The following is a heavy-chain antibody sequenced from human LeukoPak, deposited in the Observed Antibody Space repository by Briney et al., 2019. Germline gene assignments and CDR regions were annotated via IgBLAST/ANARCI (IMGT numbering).Heavy chain of an antibody. J-gene: IGHJ4*02. CDR2: IDYSGST. V-gene: IGHV4-59*08. CDR3: YVWGSYRAIDY. CDR1: GGSLHNYY. D-gene: IGHD3-16*02. Sequence: SETLSLTCTVSGGSLHNYYWSWIRQPPGKGLEWIGYIDYSGSTNYNPSLKSRVSISIDTSNNQFSLTLRSVTAADTAVYYPYVWGSYRAIDYWGQGTLVTVSS.